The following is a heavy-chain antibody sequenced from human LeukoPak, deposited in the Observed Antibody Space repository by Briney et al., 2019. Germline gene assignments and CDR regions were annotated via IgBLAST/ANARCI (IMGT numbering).Heavy chain of an antibody. CDR3: PLIAAAERDY. J-gene: IGHJ4*02. CDR1: GFTFSSYA. Sequence: PGGSLRLSCAASGFTFSSYAMHWVRQAPGKGLEWVAVISYDGSNKYYADSVKGRFIISRDNSKSTLYLQMNSLRAEDTAVYYCPLIAAAERDYWGQGTLVTVSS. V-gene: IGHV3-30-3*01. D-gene: IGHD6-13*01. CDR2: ISYDGSNK.